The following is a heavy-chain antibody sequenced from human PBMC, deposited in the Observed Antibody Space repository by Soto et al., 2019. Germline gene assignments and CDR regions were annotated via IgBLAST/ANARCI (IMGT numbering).Heavy chain of an antibody. CDR3: ARRDCGSGTNCEFGAPAFAY. J-gene: IGHJ4*02. V-gene: IGHV3-23*01. CDR1: GFTFSNYD. Sequence: EVQLLESGGGLVQPGGSLRLSCAASGFTFSNYDMTWVRQAPGKGLEWVSSVSSSGSSTYYADSVKGRFTISRDNTKNKLYLHMSILSADDTAVYFCARRDCGSGTNCEFGAPAFAYWGQGNLVTVTS. CDR2: VSSSGSST. D-gene: IGHD3-3*01.